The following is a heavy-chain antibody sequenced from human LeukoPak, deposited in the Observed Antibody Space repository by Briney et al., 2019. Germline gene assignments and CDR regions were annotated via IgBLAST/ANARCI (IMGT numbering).Heavy chain of an antibody. CDR1: GFTFSSYG. Sequence: GGSLRLSCAASGFTFSSYGMPWVRQAPGKGLEWVAVISYDGSNKYYADSVKGRFTISRDNSKNTLYLQMNSLRAEDTAVYYCAKVAISNFDYWGQGTLVTVSS. V-gene: IGHV3-30*18. J-gene: IGHJ4*02. CDR2: ISYDGSNK. D-gene: IGHD2-2*02. CDR3: AKVAISNFDY.